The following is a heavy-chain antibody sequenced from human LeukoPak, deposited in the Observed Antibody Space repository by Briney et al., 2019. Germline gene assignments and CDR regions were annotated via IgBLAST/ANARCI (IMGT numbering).Heavy chain of an antibody. CDR1: GGSFSGDY. CDR3: SKCPKAPYDILTGPFDY. Sequence: PSETLSLACAVYGGSFSGDYWSWSRQPPGKGLEWIGVINHSGSTNYNPSIKTLVTISVDSTKNQFPLQLSSVTAAAAAVYYCSKCPKAPYDILTGPFDYWGQGTRVTVSS. J-gene: IGHJ4*02. CDR2: INHSGST. V-gene: IGHV4-34*01. D-gene: IGHD3-9*01.